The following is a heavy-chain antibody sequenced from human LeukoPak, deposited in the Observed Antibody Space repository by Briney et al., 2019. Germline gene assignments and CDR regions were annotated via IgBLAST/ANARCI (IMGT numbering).Heavy chain of an antibody. CDR1: GYTFTSYY. CDR3: ARSSYDILTGYLAV. V-gene: IGHV1-46*01. CDR2: INPSGGST. D-gene: IGHD3-9*01. Sequence: ASVKVSCKASGYTFTSYYMHWVRQAPGQGLEWMGIINPSGGSTSYAQKFQGRVTMTRDTSISTAYMELSRLRSDDTAVYYCARSSYDILTGYLAVWGQGTLVTVSS. J-gene: IGHJ4*02.